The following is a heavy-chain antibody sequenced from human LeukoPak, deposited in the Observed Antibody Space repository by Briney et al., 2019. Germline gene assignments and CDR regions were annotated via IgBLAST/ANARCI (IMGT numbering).Heavy chain of an antibody. V-gene: IGHV5-51*01. D-gene: IGHD3-22*01. J-gene: IGHJ4*02. CDR3: ARLGYDSSGYYHSFYFDY. CDR2: IYRGDSDP. CDR1: GYNFTNYW. Sequence: GESLKISCKGSGYNFTNYWIGWVRQMSGKGLEWMGIIYRGDSDPRYSPSFQGQVTISADKSINTAYLQWSSLKASDTAMYYCARLGYDSSGYYHSFYFDYWGPGTPVSVSS.